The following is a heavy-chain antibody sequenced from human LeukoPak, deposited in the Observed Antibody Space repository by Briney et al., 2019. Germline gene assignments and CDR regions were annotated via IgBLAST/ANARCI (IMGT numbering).Heavy chain of an antibody. CDR2: IYYSGST. Sequence: PSETLSLTCTVSGGSISSYYWSWIRQPPGKGLEWIGYIYYSGSTNYNPSLKSRVTISVDTSKNQFSLKLSSVTAADTAVYYCARDPVEISASSPAYWGQGTLVAVSS. CDR1: GGSISSYY. J-gene: IGHJ4*02. CDR3: ARDPVEISASSPAY. D-gene: IGHD3-3*02. V-gene: IGHV4-59*01.